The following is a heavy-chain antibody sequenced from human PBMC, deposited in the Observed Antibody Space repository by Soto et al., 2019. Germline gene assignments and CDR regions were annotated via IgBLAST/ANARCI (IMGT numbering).Heavy chain of an antibody. CDR1: GGSISSGGYS. V-gene: IGHV4-30-2*05. CDR2: IYHSGST. J-gene: IGHJ5*02. CDR3: ARSVFP. Sequence: SETLSLTCAVSGGSISSGGYSWSWIRQPPGKGLEWIGYIYHSGSTYYNPSLKGRVTISVDTSKNQFSLKLTSVTAADTAVYYCARSVFPWGQGTLVTVSS.